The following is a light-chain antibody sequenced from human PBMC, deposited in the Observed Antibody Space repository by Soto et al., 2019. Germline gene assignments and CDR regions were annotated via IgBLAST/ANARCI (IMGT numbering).Light chain of an antibody. CDR3: QQYNSPSQT. V-gene: IGKV1-5*01. Sequence: DIQMTQSPSTLSASVGDRVTITCRASQSISDWLAWYQQKPGRAPKLLIYDASILESGVPSRFGGSGSGTDFALTISSLQPDDFATYYCQQYNSPSQTFGPATKVDIK. CDR1: QSISDW. CDR2: DAS. J-gene: IGKJ1*01.